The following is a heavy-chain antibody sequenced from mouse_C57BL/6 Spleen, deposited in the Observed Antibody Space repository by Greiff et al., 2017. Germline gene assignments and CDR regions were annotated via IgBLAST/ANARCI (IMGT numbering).Heavy chain of an antibody. V-gene: IGHV1-55*01. D-gene: IGHD1-1*01. CDR2: IDPGSGST. CDR1: GFNFTSYW. Sequence: QVQLQQPGAELVKPGASVKMSCTASGFNFTSYWITWVKQRPGQGLEWIGGIDPGSGSTNYNEKFKSKATLTVDTSSSTAYMQLSSLTSEDSAVYYCASSSYDLYCEVWGTGTTVTVSS. J-gene: IGHJ1*03. CDR3: ASSSYDLYCEV.